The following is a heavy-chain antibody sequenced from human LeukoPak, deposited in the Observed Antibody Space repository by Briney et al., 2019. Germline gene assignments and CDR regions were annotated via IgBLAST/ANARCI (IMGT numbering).Heavy chain of an antibody. Sequence: GGSLTLSCAASAFTFSDYAMGWVRQAPGKGLEWVAAINKSRYPTFYADSVKGRFTISRENYKKTSYIQMNRLTTEDTAVYFCAKFEGATIPGWFNDYWGQGILVTVSS. D-gene: IGHD6-19*01. V-gene: IGHV3-23*01. CDR3: AKFEGATIPGWFNDY. CDR2: INKSRYPT. J-gene: IGHJ4*02. CDR1: AFTFSDYA.